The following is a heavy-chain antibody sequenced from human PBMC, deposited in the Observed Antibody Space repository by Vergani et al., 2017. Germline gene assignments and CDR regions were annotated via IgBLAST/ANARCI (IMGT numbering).Heavy chain of an antibody. Sequence: EVQLLESGGGLVQPGGSLRLSCAASGFTVSSNYMSWVRQAPGKGLEWVSVIYSGGSTYYADSVKGRFTISRDNSKNTLYLQMNSLRAEDTAVYYCARGVLKYYFDYWGQGTLVTVSS. V-gene: IGHV3-66*02. CDR2: IYSGGST. CDR1: GFTVSSNY. J-gene: IGHJ4*02. CDR3: ARGVLKYYFDY.